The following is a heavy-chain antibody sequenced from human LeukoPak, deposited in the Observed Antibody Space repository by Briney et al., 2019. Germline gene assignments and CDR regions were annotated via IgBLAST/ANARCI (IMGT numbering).Heavy chain of an antibody. CDR3: SSGIAAAP. CDR2: IKNKTQNYAT. Sequence: PGGSLRLSCAASGFTFSGSAMHWVRQASGKGLEWVGRIKNKTQNYATAYGAAVKGRFVISRDDSKNTAFLQMNNLKVEDTAIYYCSSGIAAAPWGQGTRVTVSS. V-gene: IGHV3-73*01. D-gene: IGHD6-25*01. CDR1: GFTFSGSA. J-gene: IGHJ4*02.